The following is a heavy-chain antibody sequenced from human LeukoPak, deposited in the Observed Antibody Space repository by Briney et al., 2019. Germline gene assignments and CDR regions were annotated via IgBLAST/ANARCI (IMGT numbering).Heavy chain of an antibody. CDR1: EFIFSSYN. CDR3: ARDGYSTSSFDF. D-gene: IGHD6-6*01. CDR2: ISSSSTYI. V-gene: IGHV3-21*01. J-gene: IGHJ4*02. Sequence: GGSLRLSCAASEFIFSSYNMNWVHQAPGKGLEWVSSISSSSTYIYYVDSVKGRFTISRDNAKNSLYLQMNSLRAEDTAVYYCARDGYSTSSFDFWGQGTLVTVSS.